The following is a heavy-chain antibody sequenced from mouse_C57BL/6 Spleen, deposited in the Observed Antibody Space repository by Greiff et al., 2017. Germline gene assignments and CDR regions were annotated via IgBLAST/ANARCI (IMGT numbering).Heavy chain of an antibody. CDR1: GFTFSSYA. Sequence: EVHGVESGGGLVKPGGSLKLSCAASGFTFSSYAMYWVRQTPEKRLEWVATISDGGSYTYYPDNVKGRFTISRDNAKNNLYLQMSHLKSAYTAMYYCARDYYGSSQYYFDYWGQGTTRTVSS. V-gene: IGHV5-4*01. D-gene: IGHD1-1*01. CDR2: ISDGGSYT. J-gene: IGHJ2*01. CDR3: ARDYYGSSQYYFDY.